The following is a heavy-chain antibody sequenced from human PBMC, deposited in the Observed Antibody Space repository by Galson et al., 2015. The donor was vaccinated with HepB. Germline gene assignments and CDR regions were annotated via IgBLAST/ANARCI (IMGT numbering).Heavy chain of an antibody. Sequence: SVKVSCKASGGTFSSYAISWVRQAPGQGLEWMGWISAYNGNTNYAQKLQGRVTMTTDTSTSTAYMELRSLRSDDTAVYYCARGGIGHYYGSGSYYSPFDYWGQGTLVTVSS. CDR3: ARGGIGHYYGSGSYYSPFDY. D-gene: IGHD3-10*01. CDR1: GGTFSSYA. CDR2: ISAYNGNT. J-gene: IGHJ4*02. V-gene: IGHV1-18*01.